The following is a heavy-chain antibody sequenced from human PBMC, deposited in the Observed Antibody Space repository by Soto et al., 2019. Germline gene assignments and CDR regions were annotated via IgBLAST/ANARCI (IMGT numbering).Heavy chain of an antibody. J-gene: IGHJ6*02. CDR1: GFTFSSYS. CDR2: ISSSSSYI. V-gene: IGHV3-21*01. CDR3: ARIEYSSSSGDYYGMDV. D-gene: IGHD6-6*01. Sequence: PGGSLRLSCAASGFTFSSYSMNWVRQAPGKGLEWVSSISSSSSYIYYADSVKGRFTISRDNAKNSLYLQMNGLRAEDTAVYYCARIEYSSSSGDYYGMDVWGQGTTVTVSS.